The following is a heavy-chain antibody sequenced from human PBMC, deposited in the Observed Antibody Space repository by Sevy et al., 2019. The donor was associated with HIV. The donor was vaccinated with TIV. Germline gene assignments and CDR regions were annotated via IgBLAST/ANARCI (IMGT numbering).Heavy chain of an antibody. CDR2: IWYDGSNK. V-gene: IGHV3-33*01. D-gene: IGHD4-4*01. CDR3: ARDKDYSNYLPDY. J-gene: IGHJ4*01. CDR1: GFTFSSHG. Sequence: GGSLRLSCAASGFTFSSHGMHWVRQAPGKGLEWVAVIWYDGSNKYYADSVKGRFTISRDNSKSTLFLQINSLRAEDTAVYFCARDKDYSNYLPDYWGHGTLVTVSS.